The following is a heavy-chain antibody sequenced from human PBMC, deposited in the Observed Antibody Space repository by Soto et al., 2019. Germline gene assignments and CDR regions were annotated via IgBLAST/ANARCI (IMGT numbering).Heavy chain of an antibody. CDR1: GGSMINHY. CDR3: APVSDDSSNDAFDI. V-gene: IGHV4-59*11. D-gene: IGHD6-13*01. CDR2: IYHSGSA. J-gene: IGHJ3*02. Sequence: PSETLSLTCAVSGGSMINHYWSWIRQPPGKGLEWIGYIYHSGSANYNPSLRSRVTISIDTSKNEFSLKLSSVTAADTAVYYCAPVSDDSSNDAFDIWGQGTMVTVSS.